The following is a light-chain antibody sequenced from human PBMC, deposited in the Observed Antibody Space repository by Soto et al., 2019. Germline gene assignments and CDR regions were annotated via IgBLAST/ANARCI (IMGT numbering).Light chain of an antibody. Sequence: QSALTQPASLSGSPGQSITISCTGTTSDVGTYKFVSWYQQHPVIAPKLMIYEVSERPSGVSNRFSGSKSGNTASLTISGLQAEDEADYYCCSHAGSHVIFGGGTKLTVL. CDR2: EVS. V-gene: IGLV2-23*02. CDR3: CSHAGSHVI. CDR1: TSDVGTYKF. J-gene: IGLJ2*01.